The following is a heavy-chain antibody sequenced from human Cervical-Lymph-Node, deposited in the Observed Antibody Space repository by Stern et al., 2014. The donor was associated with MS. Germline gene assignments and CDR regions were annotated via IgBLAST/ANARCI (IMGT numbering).Heavy chain of an antibody. D-gene: IGHD3-3*01. CDR2: FDPEDGET. CDR1: GYTLTELS. J-gene: IGHJ6*02. Sequence: QLQLQESGAEVKKPGASVKVSCKVSGYTLTELSMHWVRQAPGKGLEWMGGFDPEDGETIHAQKFQGRVTMTEDTSTDTAYMELSSLRSEDTAVYYCATDRDDFRSGYSAPTKGYGLDVWGQGTTVTVTS. V-gene: IGHV1-24*01. CDR3: ATDRDDFRSGYSAPTKGYGLDV.